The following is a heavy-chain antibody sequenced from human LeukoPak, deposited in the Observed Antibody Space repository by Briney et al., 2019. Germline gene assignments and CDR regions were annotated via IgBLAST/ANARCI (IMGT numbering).Heavy chain of an antibody. D-gene: IGHD6-25*01. Sequence: PGGSLRLSCAASGFTVSSNYMSWVHQAPGKGLEWVSVIYSGGSTYYADSVKGRFTISRDNSKNTLYLQMNSLRAEDTAVYYCARAPPDSAIDYWGQGTLVTVSS. J-gene: IGHJ4*02. V-gene: IGHV3-53*01. CDR1: GFTVSSNY. CDR3: ARAPPDSAIDY. CDR2: IYSGGST.